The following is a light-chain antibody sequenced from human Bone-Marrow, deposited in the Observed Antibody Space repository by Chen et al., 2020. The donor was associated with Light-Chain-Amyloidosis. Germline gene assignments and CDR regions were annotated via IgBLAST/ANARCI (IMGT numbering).Light chain of an antibody. Sequence: SYVLTQPSSVSVAPGQTATIAWGGNNIGSTSVHWYQQTPGQAPLLVVYDDSDRPSGIPERLSGSNSGNTATLTISRVEAEDEADYCCQVWDRGSDRPVFGGGTKLTVL. J-gene: IGLJ3*02. CDR2: DDS. V-gene: IGLV3-21*02. CDR1: NIGSTS. CDR3: QVWDRGSDRPV.